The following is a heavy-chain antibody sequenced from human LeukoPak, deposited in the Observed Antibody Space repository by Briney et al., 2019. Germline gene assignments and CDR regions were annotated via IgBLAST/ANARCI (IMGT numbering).Heavy chain of an antibody. Sequence: PSETLSLTCTVSGGSISSSSYYWGWIRQPPGKGLEWIGSIYYSGSTYYNPSLKSRVTISVDTSKNQFSLKLSSVTAADTAVYYCARTPSPYYDSSSMTFDIWGQGTMVTVSS. D-gene: IGHD3-22*01. J-gene: IGHJ3*02. V-gene: IGHV4-39*07. CDR1: GGSISSSSYY. CDR2: IYYSGST. CDR3: ARTPSPYYDSSSMTFDI.